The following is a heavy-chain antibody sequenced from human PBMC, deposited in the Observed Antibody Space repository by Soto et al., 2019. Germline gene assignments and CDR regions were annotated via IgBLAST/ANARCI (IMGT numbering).Heavy chain of an antibody. J-gene: IGHJ4*02. V-gene: IGHV3-30*18. CDR3: AKDPTHSSRWEFDY. D-gene: IGHD6-13*01. CDR2: ISYDGSNK. CDR1: GFTFSSYG. Sequence: GGSLRLSCAASGFTFSSYGMHWVRQAPGKGLEWVAVISYDGSNKYYADSVKGRFTISRDNSKNTLYLQMNSLRAEDTAVYYCAKDPTHSSRWEFDYWGQGTLVTVSS.